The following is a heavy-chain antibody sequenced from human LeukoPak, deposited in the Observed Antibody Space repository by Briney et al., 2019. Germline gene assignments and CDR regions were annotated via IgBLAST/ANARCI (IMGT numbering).Heavy chain of an antibody. V-gene: IGHV3-66*01. CDR2: IYSGGST. CDR3: ARDFSNDSSGYYYFDY. J-gene: IGHJ4*02. CDR1: GFTFSSYS. Sequence: GGSLRLSCAASGFTFSSYSMSWVRQAPGKGLEWVSVIYSGGSTYYADSVKGRFTISRDNSKNTLYLQMNSLRAEDTAVYYCARDFSNDSSGYYYFDYWGQGTLVTVSS. D-gene: IGHD3-22*01.